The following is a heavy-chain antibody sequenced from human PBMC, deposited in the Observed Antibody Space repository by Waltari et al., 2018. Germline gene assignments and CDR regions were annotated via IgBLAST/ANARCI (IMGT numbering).Heavy chain of an antibody. CDR1: GFIFSNYW. CDR3: AKDLGIGGGTTEFDH. CDR2: IRHIGSEK. D-gene: IGHD1-1*01. Sequence: EVQLVESGGGLVQPGGSLRLSCAASGFIFSNYWMGWVRQAPGRGLEWVADIRHIGSEKDYVESVKGRFTISRDNAENTLYLQMNSLRAEDTAVYYCAKDLGIGGGTTEFDHWGQGTLVTVSS. J-gene: IGHJ4*02. V-gene: IGHV3-7*01.